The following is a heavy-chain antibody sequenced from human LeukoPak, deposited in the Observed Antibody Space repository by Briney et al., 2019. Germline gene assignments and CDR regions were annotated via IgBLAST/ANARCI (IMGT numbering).Heavy chain of an antibody. CDR2: IYYSGST. V-gene: IGHV4-59*08. J-gene: IGHJ4*02. D-gene: IGHD3-10*01. CDR1: GGSINNYY. CDR3: ARHNARLRGWIGEVDF. Sequence: KPSETLSLTCSVSGGSINNYYWSWIRQPPGKGLEWIAYIYYSGSTNYNPSLKSRVTLSVDTSKNQFSLMLSSVTAADTAVYYCARHNARLRGWIGEVDFWGQGAPVTVSS.